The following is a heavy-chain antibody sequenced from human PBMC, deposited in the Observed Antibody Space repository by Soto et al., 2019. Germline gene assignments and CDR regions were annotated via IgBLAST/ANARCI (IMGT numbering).Heavy chain of an antibody. CDR2: ISYDGSNK. D-gene: IGHD3-16*02. J-gene: IGHJ4*02. CDR3: ARGAFIVSPCTGFDY. Sequence: GGSLRLSCAASGFTFSSYAMHWVRQAPGKGLEWVAVISYDGSNKYYADSVKGRFTTSRDNSKNQFSLRLNSVTPEDAAVYYCARGAFIVSPCTGFDYWGQGTPVTVSS. V-gene: IGHV3-30-3*01. CDR1: GFTFSSYA.